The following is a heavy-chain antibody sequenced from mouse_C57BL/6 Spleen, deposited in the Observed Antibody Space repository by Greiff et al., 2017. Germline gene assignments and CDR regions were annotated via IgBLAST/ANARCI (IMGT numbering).Heavy chain of an antibody. J-gene: IGHJ4*01. CDR1: GFTFSDYG. D-gene: IGHD2-5*01. Sequence: EVQLVESGGGLVKPGGSLKLSCAASGFTFSDYGMHWVRQAPEKGLEWVAYISGGSSTIYYADTVKGRFTISRDNAKNTLFLQMASLRSEDTAMYYCAAIVTKNAMDYWGQGTSVTVSS. CDR2: ISGGSSTI. CDR3: AAIVTKNAMDY. V-gene: IGHV5-17*01.